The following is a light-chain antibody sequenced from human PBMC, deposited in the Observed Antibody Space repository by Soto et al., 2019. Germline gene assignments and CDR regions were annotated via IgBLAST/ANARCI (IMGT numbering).Light chain of an antibody. J-gene: IGKJ2*01. CDR2: DAS. CDR1: PSIRRW. CDR3: QQYNSYPYT. V-gene: IGKV1-5*01. Sequence: DIQLTQSPSTLSASVGDRVTITCRASPSIRRWLAWYQHKPGKAPNILIFDASSLKSGVPSRFSGSGSGTEFTLTISSLQPDDFATDYCQQYNSYPYTFGQGTKLEI.